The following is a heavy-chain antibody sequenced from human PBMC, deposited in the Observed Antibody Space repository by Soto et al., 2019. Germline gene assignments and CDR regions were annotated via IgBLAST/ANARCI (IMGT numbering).Heavy chain of an antibody. CDR1: GGSINSYY. J-gene: IGHJ3*02. CDR3: ARHGVDHGGAAGDI. V-gene: IGHV4-59*08. CDR2: IYYSGST. D-gene: IGHD2-15*01. Sequence: QVQLQESGPGLVKPSETLSLTCTVSGGSINSYYWSWIRQPPGKGLEWIGYIYYSGSTNYNPSLKSRVTISVDTSKNQFSLKLSSVTAADTAVYYCARHGVDHGGAAGDIWGQGTMVTVSS.